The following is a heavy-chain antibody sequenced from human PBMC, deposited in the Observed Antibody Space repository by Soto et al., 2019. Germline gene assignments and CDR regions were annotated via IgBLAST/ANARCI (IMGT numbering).Heavy chain of an antibody. J-gene: IGHJ6*02. CDR2: IIPIFGTA. Sequence: GASVKVSCKASGGTFSSYAISWVRQAPGQGLEWMGGIIPIFGTANYAQKLQGRVTITADEYTSTAYMELSSLRSEDTAVYYCARDGFRDNWKPPGYYYGMDVWGQGTKVTVSS. D-gene: IGHD1-20*01. CDR1: GGTFSSYA. V-gene: IGHV1-69*13. CDR3: ARDGFRDNWKPPGYYYGMDV.